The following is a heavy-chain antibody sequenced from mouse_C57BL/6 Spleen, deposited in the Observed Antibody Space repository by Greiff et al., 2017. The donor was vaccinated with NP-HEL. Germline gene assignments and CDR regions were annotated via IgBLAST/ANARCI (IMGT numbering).Heavy chain of an antibody. V-gene: IGHV5-6*01. CDR3: AGHYGSRPGWFAY. CDR2: ISRGGSYT. Sequence: EVMLVESGGDLVKPGGSLKLSCAASGFTFSSYGMPWVRQTPDKRLEWVATISRGGSYTYYPHSVKGRFTITRDNAKNTPYLQMSSLTSEDTAMYYCAGHYGSRPGWFAYWGQGTLVTVSA. CDR1: GFTFSSYG. J-gene: IGHJ3*01. D-gene: IGHD1-1*01.